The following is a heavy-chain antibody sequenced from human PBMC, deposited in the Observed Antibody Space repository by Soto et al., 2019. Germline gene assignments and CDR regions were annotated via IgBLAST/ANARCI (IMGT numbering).Heavy chain of an antibody. CDR1: GYTFTGYY. CDR3: ARALAVAGIVAFDI. V-gene: IGHV1-2*04. D-gene: IGHD6-19*01. CDR2: INPNSGGT. J-gene: IGHJ3*02. Sequence: GASVKVSCKASGYTFTGYYMHWVRQAPGQGLEWMGWINPNSGGTNYAQKFQGWVTMTRDTSISTAYMELSRLRSDDTAVYYCARALAVAGIVAFDIWGQGTRFTVSS.